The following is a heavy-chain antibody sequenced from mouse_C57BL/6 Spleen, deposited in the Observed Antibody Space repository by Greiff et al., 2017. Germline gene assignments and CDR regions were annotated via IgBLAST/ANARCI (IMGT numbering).Heavy chain of an antibody. CDR3: ARSPSTTVVDYAMDY. CDR2: IYPRSGNT. Sequence: QVQLKESGAELARPGASVKLSCKASGYTFTSYGISWVKQRTGQGLEWIGEIYPRSGNTYYNEKFKGKATLTADKSSSTAYMELRSLTSEDSAVYFCARSPSTTVVDYAMDYWGQGTSVTVSS. V-gene: IGHV1-81*01. D-gene: IGHD1-1*01. J-gene: IGHJ4*01. CDR1: GYTFTSYG.